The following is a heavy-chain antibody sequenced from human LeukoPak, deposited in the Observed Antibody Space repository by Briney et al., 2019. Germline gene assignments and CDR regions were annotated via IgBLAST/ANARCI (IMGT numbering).Heavy chain of an antibody. D-gene: IGHD5-12*01. CDR3: ARDRGWLRLNDC. CDR2: ISSSSSYI. Sequence: PGGSLRLSCAASGFTFSSYSMNWVRQAPGKGLEWVSSISSSSSYIYYADSVKGRFTISRDNAKNSLYLQMNSLRAEDTAVYYCARDRGWLRLNDCWGQGTLVTVSS. J-gene: IGHJ4*02. CDR1: GFTFSSYS. V-gene: IGHV3-21*01.